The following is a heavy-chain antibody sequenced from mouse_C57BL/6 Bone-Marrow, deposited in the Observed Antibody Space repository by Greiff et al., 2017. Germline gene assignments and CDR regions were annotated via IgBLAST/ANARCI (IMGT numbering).Heavy chain of an antibody. CDR3: ARVITTVEYYFDY. J-gene: IGHJ2*01. CDR2: IDPSDSYT. V-gene: IGHV1-50*01. CDR1: GYTFTSYW. D-gene: IGHD1-1*01. Sequence: QVQLQQPGAELVKPGASVKLSCKASGYTFTSYWMQWVKQRPGQGLEWIGEIDPSDSYTNYNQKFKGKATLTVDTSSSTAYMQLSSLTSEDSAVYYCARVITTVEYYFDYWGQGTTLTVSS.